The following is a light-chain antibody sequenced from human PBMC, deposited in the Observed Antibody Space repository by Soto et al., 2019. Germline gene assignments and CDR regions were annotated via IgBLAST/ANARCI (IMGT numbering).Light chain of an antibody. J-gene: IGLJ2*01. CDR1: SSNIGSNT. Sequence: QSAVTQPPSASGTPGQRVTMSCSGSSSNIGSNTVNWYRQLPGTAPELLIYNNNQRPSGVPDRFSGSKSGTSASLAISGLQSDDEADYYCAAWDDSLKVVVFGGVTKLTVL. V-gene: IGLV1-44*01. CDR2: NNN. CDR3: AAWDDSLKVVV.